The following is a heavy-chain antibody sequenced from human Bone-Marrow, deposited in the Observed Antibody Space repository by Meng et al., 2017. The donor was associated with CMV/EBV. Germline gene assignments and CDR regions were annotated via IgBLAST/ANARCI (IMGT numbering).Heavy chain of an antibody. D-gene: IGHD6-19*01. CDR3: ARELEQWLVRARDYYYYGMDV. CDR2: INPSGGST. Sequence: ASVKVSCKASGYTFTSYYMHWVRQAPGQGLEWMGIINPSGGSTSYAQKFQGRVTMTRDTSTSTVYMELSSLRSEDTAVYYCARELEQWLVRARDYYYYGMDVWGQGPTVTVSS. J-gene: IGHJ6*01. V-gene: IGHV1-46*01. CDR1: GYTFTSYY.